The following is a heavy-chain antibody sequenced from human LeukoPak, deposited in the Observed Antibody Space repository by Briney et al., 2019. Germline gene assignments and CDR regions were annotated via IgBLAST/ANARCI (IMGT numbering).Heavy chain of an antibody. D-gene: IGHD4-17*01. CDR1: GFTFSSYG. V-gene: IGHV3-30*18. CDR3: AKNFHRDYGRVWAMGEEYYFDY. CDR2: ISYDGSNK. J-gene: IGHJ4*02. Sequence: PGGSLRLSCAASGFTFSSYGMHWVRQAPGKGLEWVAVISYDGSNKYYADSVKGRFTISRDNSKNTLYLQMNSLRAEDTAVYYCAKNFHRDYGRVWAMGEEYYFDYWGQGTLVTVSS.